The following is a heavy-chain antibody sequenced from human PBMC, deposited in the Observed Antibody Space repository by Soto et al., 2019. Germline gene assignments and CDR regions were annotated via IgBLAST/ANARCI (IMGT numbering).Heavy chain of an antibody. D-gene: IGHD4-17*01. V-gene: IGHV3-13*01. J-gene: IGHJ6*02. CDR2: IGTAGDT. Sequence: GGSLRLSCAASGFTFSSYDMHWVRQATGKGLEWVSAIGTAGDTYYPGSVKGRLTISRENAKNSLYLQMNSLRAGDTAVYYCARVGTVSRYYYYYGMDVWGQGTTVTVSS. CDR3: ARVGTVSRYYYYYGMDV. CDR1: GFTFSSYD.